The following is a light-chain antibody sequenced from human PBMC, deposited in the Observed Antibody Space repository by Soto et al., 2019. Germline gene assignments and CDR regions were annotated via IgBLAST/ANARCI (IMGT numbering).Light chain of an antibody. CDR3: QQDNSLPFT. CDR2: GAS. CDR1: QSVSSK. V-gene: IGKV3-15*01. J-gene: IGKJ3*01. Sequence: ETVMTQSPATLSVSPGERATLSCRASQSVSSKLAWYQQKVGQSPRLLIHGASTRATGVQARFSGSGSGTTFTLIISSLQSEDFAVYYCQQDNSLPFTFGPRTTVDIK.